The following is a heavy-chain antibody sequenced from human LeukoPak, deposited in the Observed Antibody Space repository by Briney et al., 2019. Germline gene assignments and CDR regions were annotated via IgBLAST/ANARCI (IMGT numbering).Heavy chain of an antibody. CDR2: IFHNGNT. Sequence: SETLSLTCTVSGYSISSDYYWGWIRQPPGKGLEWIGNIFHNGNTYYNPSLKSRVTISVDTSKNQFSLKLSSVTAADTAVYYCARPDPYYYGMDVWGQGTTVTVSS. CDR3: ARPDPYYYGMDV. J-gene: IGHJ6*02. V-gene: IGHV4-38-2*02. CDR1: GYSISSDYY.